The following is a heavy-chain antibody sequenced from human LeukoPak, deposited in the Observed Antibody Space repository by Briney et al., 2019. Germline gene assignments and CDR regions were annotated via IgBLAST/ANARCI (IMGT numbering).Heavy chain of an antibody. D-gene: IGHD6-13*01. CDR3: AREGFSDPRARKEEIAAAATPVDY. Sequence: SETLSLTCTVSGGSISSSSYYWGWIRQPPGKGLEWIGSIYYSGSTYYNPSLKSRVTISVDTSKNQFSLKLSSVTAADTAVYYCAREGFSDPRARKEEIAAAATPVDYWGQGTLVTVSS. CDR1: GGSISSSSYY. V-gene: IGHV4-39*07. J-gene: IGHJ4*02. CDR2: IYYSGST.